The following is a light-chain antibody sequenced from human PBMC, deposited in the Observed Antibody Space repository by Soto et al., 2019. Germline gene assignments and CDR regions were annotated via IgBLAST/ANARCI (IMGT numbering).Light chain of an antibody. Sequence: QSALTQPASVSGSPGQSITISCTGSSSDVSSHNYVSWYQQYPGKAPKLLIYEVRNRPSGVSNRFSGSNSDDTASLSISGLQAEDEADYFCSSYTIAHTWVFGNGTKVTVL. CDR1: SSDVSSHNY. V-gene: IGLV2-14*01. CDR3: SSYTIAHTWV. J-gene: IGLJ1*01. CDR2: EVR.